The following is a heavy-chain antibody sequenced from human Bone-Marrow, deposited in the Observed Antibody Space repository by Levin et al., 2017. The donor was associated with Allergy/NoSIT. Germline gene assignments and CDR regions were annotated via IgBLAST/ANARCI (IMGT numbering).Heavy chain of an antibody. V-gene: IGHV6-1*01. CDR3: VRGAMSAFDI. CDR2: TYYSSRWNN. CDR1: GDRLSNNDVA. J-gene: IGHJ3*02. Sequence: SQTLSLPCAISGDRLSNNDVAWNWIRQSPSRGLEWLGRTYYSSRWNNDYAGSVKSRITISPDTSKNQFSLQLNSVTPEDMAVYYCVRGAMSAFDIWGQGTMVTVSS.